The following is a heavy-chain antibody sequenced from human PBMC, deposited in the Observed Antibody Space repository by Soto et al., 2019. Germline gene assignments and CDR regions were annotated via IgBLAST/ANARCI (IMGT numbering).Heavy chain of an antibody. V-gene: IGHV3-30-3*01. Sequence: QVQLVESGGGVVQPGRSLRLSCAASGFTFSSYAMHWVRQAPGKGLEWVAVISYDGSNKYYADSVKGRFTISRDNSKNTLYLQMNSLRAEDTAVYYCARGVVVVAASQLGWFGPWGQGTLVTVSS. CDR3: ARGVVVVAASQLGWFGP. CDR1: GFTFSSYA. CDR2: ISYDGSNK. J-gene: IGHJ5*02. D-gene: IGHD2-15*01.